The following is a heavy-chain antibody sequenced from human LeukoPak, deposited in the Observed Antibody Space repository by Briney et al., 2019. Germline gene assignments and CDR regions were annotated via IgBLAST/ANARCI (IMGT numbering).Heavy chain of an antibody. Sequence: SETLSLTCTVSGGSISSGGYYWSWIRQHPGKGLEWIGYIYYSGSTYYNPSLKSRVTISVDTSKNQFSLKLSSVTAADTAVYYCARVGNGYNYDYWGQGTLVTASS. CDR3: ARVGNGYNYDY. CDR1: GGSISSGGYY. CDR2: IYYSGST. D-gene: IGHD5-24*01. J-gene: IGHJ4*02. V-gene: IGHV4-31*03.